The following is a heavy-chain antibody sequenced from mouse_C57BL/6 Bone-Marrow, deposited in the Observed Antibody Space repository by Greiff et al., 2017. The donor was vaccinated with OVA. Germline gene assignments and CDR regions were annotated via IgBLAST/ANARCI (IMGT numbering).Heavy chain of an antibody. CDR1: GFSLTSYG. D-gene: IGHD2-4*01. V-gene: IGHV2-2*01. CDR2: IWSGGST. Sequence: QVQLQQSGPGLVQPSQSLSITCTVSGFSLTSYGVHWVRQSPGKGLEWLGVIWSGGSTDYNAAFISRLSISKDNSKSQVFFKMNSLQADDTAIYYCARMITTRGYFDYWGQGTTLTVSS. CDR3: ARMITTRGYFDY. J-gene: IGHJ2*01.